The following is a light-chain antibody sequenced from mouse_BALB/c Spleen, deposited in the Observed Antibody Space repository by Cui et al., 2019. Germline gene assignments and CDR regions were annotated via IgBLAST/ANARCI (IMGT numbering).Light chain of an antibody. CDR1: QGISSN. CDR3: VQYAQFPPT. J-gene: IGKJ5*01. CDR2: HGT. Sequence: DILMTQPRSSMSIPLGETVSISCHASQGISSNIGWLQQKPVKSFKGLIYHGTNLEDGVPSRFSGSGSGADYSLTISSLESEDFADYYCVQYAQFPPTFGAGTKLELK. V-gene: IGKV14-100*01.